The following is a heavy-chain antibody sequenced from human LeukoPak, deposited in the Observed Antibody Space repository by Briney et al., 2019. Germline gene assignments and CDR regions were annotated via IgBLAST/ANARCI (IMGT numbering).Heavy chain of an antibody. CDR2: ISGSGGST. V-gene: IGHV3-23*01. D-gene: IGHD3-9*01. J-gene: IGHJ4*02. Sequence: GGSLRLSCAASGFTFSSYAMSWVRQAPGKGLEWVSAISGSGGSTYYADSVKGRFTISRDNSKNTLYLQMNSLRAEDTAVYYCAKDDLYFDWSPIGYWGQGTLVTVSS. CDR1: GFTFSSYA. CDR3: AKDDLYFDWSPIGY.